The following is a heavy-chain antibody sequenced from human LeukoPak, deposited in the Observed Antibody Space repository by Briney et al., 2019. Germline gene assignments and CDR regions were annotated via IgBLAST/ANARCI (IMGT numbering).Heavy chain of an antibody. V-gene: IGHV1-69*05. D-gene: IGHD2-2*01. CDR2: IIPIFGTV. J-gene: IGHJ6*03. CDR3: ARVSGIVVVPYYYYMDV. CDR1: GGTFSSYA. Sequence: SVKVSRKASGGTFSSYAISWVRQAPGQGLEWMGGIIPIFGTVNYAQKFQGRVTITTHESTSTAYMELSSLRSEDTAVYYCARVSGIVVVPYYYYMDVWGKGTTVTVSS.